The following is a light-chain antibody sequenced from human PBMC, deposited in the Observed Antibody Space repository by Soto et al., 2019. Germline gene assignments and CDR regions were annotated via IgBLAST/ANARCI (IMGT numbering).Light chain of an antibody. CDR2: EVT. CDR1: SSDVGGYDY. J-gene: IGLJ1*01. CDR3: ASYAGGKNFYV. V-gene: IGLV2-8*01. Sequence: QSALPQPPSASGSPGQTVTISCTGTSSDVGGYDYVSWYQQHPGEAPKLIIYEVTKRPSGVPDRFSGSKSGNTASLTVSGLQAEDEADYHCASYAGGKNFYVFGTGTKVTVL.